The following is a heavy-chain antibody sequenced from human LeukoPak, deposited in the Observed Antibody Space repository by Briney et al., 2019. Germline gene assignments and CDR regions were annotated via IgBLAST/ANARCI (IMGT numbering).Heavy chain of an antibody. V-gene: IGHV3-7*01. Sequence: GGSLRLSCAASGFTFSNYWMTWVRQAPGKGLELVANIKQDGSEKYYVDSVKGRFTISRDDAKNSLYLQMNSLRAEDTAVYYCARNQRRLDYWGQGTLVTVSS. J-gene: IGHJ4*02. CDR1: GFTFSNYW. CDR2: IKQDGSEK. D-gene: IGHD1-14*01. CDR3: ARNQRRLDY.